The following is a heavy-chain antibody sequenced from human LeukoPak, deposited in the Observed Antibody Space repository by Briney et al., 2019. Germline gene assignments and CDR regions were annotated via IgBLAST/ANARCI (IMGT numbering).Heavy chain of an antibody. CDR1: GFTFSSYA. CDR3: ARVSSGSYYFDY. Sequence: GGSLRLSCAASGFTFSSYAMHWVRQAPGKGLEWVAVISYDGSNKYYAASVKGRFTISRDNSKNTLYLQMNSLRAEDTAVYYCARVSSGSYYFDYWGQGTLVTVSS. CDR2: ISYDGSNK. J-gene: IGHJ4*02. D-gene: IGHD1-26*01. V-gene: IGHV3-30*04.